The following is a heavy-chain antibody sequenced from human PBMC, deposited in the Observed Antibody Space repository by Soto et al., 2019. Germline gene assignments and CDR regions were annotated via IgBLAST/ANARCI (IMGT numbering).Heavy chain of an antibody. Sequence: GAPVKASCKASGSPLTSYGIHWARQAPGQRLERMGWINAANGDTKYSPKFQGRVTITRDTSASTAYKELSSLRTEDTASYYCVRRQVSETGIDGFAAWGQGSLVTVSA. J-gene: IGHJ5*02. D-gene: IGHD3-9*01. CDR2: INAANGDT. CDR1: GSPLTSYG. CDR3: VRRQVSETGIDGFAA. V-gene: IGHV1-3*01.